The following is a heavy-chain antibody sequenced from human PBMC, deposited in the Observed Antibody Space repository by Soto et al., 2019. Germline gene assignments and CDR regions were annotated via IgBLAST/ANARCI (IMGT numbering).Heavy chain of an antibody. CDR2: IYYSGST. J-gene: IGHJ4*02. Sequence: PSETLSLTCTVSGGSISSYYWSWIRQPPGKGLEWIGYIYYSGSTNYNPSLKSRVTISVDTSKNQFSLKLSSVTAADTAVYYCARSITMVRGPFAYWGQGTLVTVSS. V-gene: IGHV4-59*08. CDR1: GGSISSYY. CDR3: ARSITMVRGPFAY. D-gene: IGHD3-10*01.